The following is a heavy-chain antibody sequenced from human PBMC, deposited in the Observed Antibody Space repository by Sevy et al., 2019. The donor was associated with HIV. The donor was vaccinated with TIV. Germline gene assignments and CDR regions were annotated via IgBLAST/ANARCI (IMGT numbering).Heavy chain of an antibody. CDR1: GGSISSYY. CDR3: ARGALTLGSGTYDNWFDP. V-gene: IGHV4-59*01. CDR2: IYYSGST. D-gene: IGHD3-10*01. J-gene: IGHJ5*02. Sequence: SETLSLTCTVSGGSISSYYWSWIRQPPGKGLEWIGYIYYSGSTNYNPSLKSRVTISVDTSKNQFSLKLSSVTAADTAVYYCARGALTLGSGTYDNWFDPWGQGTLVAVSS.